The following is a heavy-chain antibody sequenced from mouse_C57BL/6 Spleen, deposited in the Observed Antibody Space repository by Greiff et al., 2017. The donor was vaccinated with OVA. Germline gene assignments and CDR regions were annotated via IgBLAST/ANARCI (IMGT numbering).Heavy chain of an antibody. J-gene: IGHJ4*01. CDR3: ARDGTTVVAGAMDY. CDR1: GYSITSGYY. Sequence: DVQLQESGPGLVKPSQSLSLTCSVTGYSITSGYYWNWIRQFPGNKLEWMGYISYDGSNNYNPSLKNRISITRDTSKNQFFLKLNSVTTEDTATYYCARDGTTVVAGAMDYWGQGTSVTVSA. D-gene: IGHD1-1*01. V-gene: IGHV3-6*01. CDR2: ISYDGSN.